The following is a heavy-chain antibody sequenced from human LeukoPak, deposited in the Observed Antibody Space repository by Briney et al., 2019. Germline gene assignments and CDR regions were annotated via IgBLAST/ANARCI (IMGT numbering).Heavy chain of an antibody. CDR2: ISYDGSNK. D-gene: IGHD2-15*01. V-gene: IGHV3-30-3*01. CDR3: AGFDIVVVVAATGALDY. J-gene: IGHJ4*02. Sequence: GGSLRLSCAASGFTFSSYAMHWVRQAPGKGLEWVAVISYDGSNKYYADSVKGRFTISRDNSKNTLYLQMNSLRAEDTAVYYCAGFDIVVVVAATGALDYWGQGTLVTVSS. CDR1: GFTFSSYA.